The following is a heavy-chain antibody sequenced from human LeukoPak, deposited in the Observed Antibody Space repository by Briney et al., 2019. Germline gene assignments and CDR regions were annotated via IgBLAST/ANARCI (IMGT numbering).Heavy chain of an antibody. CDR3: ASITGTTGAFDI. V-gene: IGHV1-2*06. J-gene: IGHJ3*02. CDR2: INPNSGGT. CDR1: GYTFTGYY. Sequence: GASVKVSCKASGYTFTGYYMHWVRQAPGQGLEWMGRINPNSGGTNYAQKFQGRGTMTRDTSISTAYMELSRLRSDDTAVYYCASITGTTGAFDIWGQGTMVTVSS. D-gene: IGHD1-20*01.